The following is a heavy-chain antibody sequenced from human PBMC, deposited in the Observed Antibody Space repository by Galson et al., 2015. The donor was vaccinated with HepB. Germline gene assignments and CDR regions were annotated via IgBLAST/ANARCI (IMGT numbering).Heavy chain of an antibody. J-gene: IGHJ4*02. V-gene: IGHV3-64D*06. D-gene: IGHD5-12*01. CDR3: AKGQWLLLES. CDR1: GFTFSNYA. Sequence: SLRLSCAGSGFTFSNYAMHWVRQAPGKGPEYVSAVSGNGGNRQYADSVKGRFTISRDNSKNTVNLQMSSLRVEDTAVYYCAKGQWLLLESWGQGIPVAVSS. CDR2: VSGNGGNR.